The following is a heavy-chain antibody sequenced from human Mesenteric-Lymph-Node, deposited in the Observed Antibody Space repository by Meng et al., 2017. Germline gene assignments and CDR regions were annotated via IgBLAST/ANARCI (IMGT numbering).Heavy chain of an antibody. CDR3: ARGGTYSPDAFDI. Sequence: ASVKVSCKASGYTFTSYYMHWVRQATGQGLEWMGWMNPNSGNTGYAQKFQGRVTITRNTSISTAYMELSSLRSEDTAVYYCARGGTYSPDAFDIWGQGTMVTVSS. CDR2: MNPNSGNT. J-gene: IGHJ3*02. V-gene: IGHV1-8*03. CDR1: GYTFTSYY. D-gene: IGHD1-14*01.